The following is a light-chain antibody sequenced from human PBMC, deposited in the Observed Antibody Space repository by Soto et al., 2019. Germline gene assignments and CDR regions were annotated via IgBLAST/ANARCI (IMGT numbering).Light chain of an antibody. J-gene: IGKJ4*01. Sequence: MQRTQSPCSRSACGGGSVTITLHASQRISTFLNWYHQKPGKAPKLLIYAASYLQSGVPSNFSGSGSGTDFTLSIVTLQPEDFGTYFCQQSYRLPLTFGGGTKVDIK. CDR2: AAS. V-gene: IGKV1-39*01. CDR3: QQSYRLPLT. CDR1: QRISTF.